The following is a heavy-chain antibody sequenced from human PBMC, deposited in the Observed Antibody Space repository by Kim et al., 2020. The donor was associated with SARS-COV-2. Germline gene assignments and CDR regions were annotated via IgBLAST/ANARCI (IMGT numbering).Heavy chain of an antibody. CDR2: ISYDGSNK. Sequence: GGSLRLSCAASGFTFSSYGMHWVRQAPGKGLEWVAVISYDGSNKYYADSVKGRFTISRDNSKNTLYLQMNSLRAEDTAVYYCAKDWYGGNSRGLDAFDI. V-gene: IGHV3-30*18. J-gene: IGHJ3*02. CDR1: GFTFSSYG. D-gene: IGHD2-21*02. CDR3: AKDWYGGNSRGLDAFDI.